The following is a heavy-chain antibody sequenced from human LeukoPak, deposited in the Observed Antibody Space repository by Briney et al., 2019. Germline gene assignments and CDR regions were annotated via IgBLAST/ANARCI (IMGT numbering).Heavy chain of an antibody. Sequence: PGGSLRLSCAASGFTFSSYWMHWVRQAPGKGLVWVSRINSDASSTSYADSVKGRFTISRDNAKNTLYLQMNSLRAEGTAVYYCAKAPPIVATLTWGQGTLVTVSS. D-gene: IGHD5-12*01. J-gene: IGHJ5*02. CDR2: INSDASST. V-gene: IGHV3-74*01. CDR1: GFTFSSYW. CDR3: AKAPPIVATLT.